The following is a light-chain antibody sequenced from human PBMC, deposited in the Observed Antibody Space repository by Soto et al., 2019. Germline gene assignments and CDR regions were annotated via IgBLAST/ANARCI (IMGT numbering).Light chain of an antibody. Sequence: QSVLTQPPSVSGAPGHRVTISCTGSSSNIGAGYDLHRYQQLPGTAPKLLIYGNSNRPSGVPDRFSGSKSGTSASLAITGLQAEDEADYYCQSYDSSLSGVVFGGGTKVTVL. CDR1: SSNIGAGYD. V-gene: IGLV1-40*01. CDR3: QSYDSSLSGVV. J-gene: IGLJ2*01. CDR2: GNS.